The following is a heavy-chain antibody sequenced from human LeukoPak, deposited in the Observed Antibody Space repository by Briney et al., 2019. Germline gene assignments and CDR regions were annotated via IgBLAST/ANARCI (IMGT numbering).Heavy chain of an antibody. J-gene: IGHJ4*02. D-gene: IGHD5-24*01. CDR2: IIPILGIA. CDR1: GGTFSSYA. CDR3: ARGRDGYPLDY. V-gene: IGHV1-69*04. Sequence: SVKVSCKASGGTFSSYAISWVRQAPGQGLEWMGRIIPILGIANYAQKFQGRVTITADKSTSTAYMELSSLRSEDTAVYYCARGRDGYPLDYWGQGTLVTVPS.